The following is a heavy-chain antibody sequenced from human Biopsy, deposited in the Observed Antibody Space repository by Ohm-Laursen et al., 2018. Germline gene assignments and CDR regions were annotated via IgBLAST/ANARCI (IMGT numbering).Heavy chain of an antibody. J-gene: IGHJ2*01. D-gene: IGHD3-22*01. CDR3: ARDRGYYSDRTVPGYFDL. CDR1: GDSISSYY. CDR2: VYYTGST. V-gene: IGHV4-59*01. Sequence: GTLSLTCTVSGDSISSYYWSWIRQPPGQGLEWIGYVYYTGSTDYNPSLQSRATISVDTSKNHFSLRLRSVTPADTAIYCARDRGYYSDRTVPGYFDLWGRGTLVTVSS.